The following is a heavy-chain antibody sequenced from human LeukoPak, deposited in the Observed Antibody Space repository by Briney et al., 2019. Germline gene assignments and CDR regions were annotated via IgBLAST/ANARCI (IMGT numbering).Heavy chain of an antibody. D-gene: IGHD3-22*01. CDR3: TTRIYDSSGYYYVRGDY. CDR2: IKSKTDGGTT. J-gene: IGHJ4*02. CDR1: GFTFSNAW. V-gene: IGHV3-15*01. Sequence: PGGSLRLSCAASGFTFSNAWMSWVRQAPGKGLEWVGRIKSKTDGGTTDYAAPVKGRFTISRDDSKNTLYLQMNSLKTEDTAVYYCTTRIYDSSGYYYVRGDYWGQGTLVTVSS.